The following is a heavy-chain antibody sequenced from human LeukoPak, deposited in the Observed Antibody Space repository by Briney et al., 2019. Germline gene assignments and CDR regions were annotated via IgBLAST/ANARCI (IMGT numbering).Heavy chain of an antibody. D-gene: IGHD2-8*01. CDR1: GFTFSDYW. CDR3: ARKNGLDY. CDR2: IKGDGSEK. Sequence: GGSLRLSCADSGFTFSDYWMTWVRQAPGKGLEWVANIKGDGSEKYYVDSVKGRFTISRDNAKNSLYLQMNSLRAEDTAVYYCARKNGLDYWGQGTLVTVSS. V-gene: IGHV3-7*01. J-gene: IGHJ4*02.